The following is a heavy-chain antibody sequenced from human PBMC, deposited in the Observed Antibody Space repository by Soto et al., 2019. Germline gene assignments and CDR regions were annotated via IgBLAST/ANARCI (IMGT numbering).Heavy chain of an antibody. J-gene: IGHJ6*02. V-gene: IGHV1-69*02. CDR3: ARLRDSDGMDV. D-gene: IGHD1-26*01. Sequence: QVQLVQSGAEVKKPGSSVKVSCKASGGTFSSYTISWVRQAPGQGLEWMGRIIPILGIANYAQKFQGRVTXTXXKSTSTAYMERSSLRSEDTAVYYCARLRDSDGMDVWGQGTTVTVSS. CDR1: GGTFSSYT. CDR2: IIPILGIA.